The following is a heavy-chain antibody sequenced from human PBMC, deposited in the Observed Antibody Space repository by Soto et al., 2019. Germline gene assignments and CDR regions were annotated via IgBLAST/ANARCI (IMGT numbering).Heavy chain of an antibody. CDR3: ARDGGTTYAFDI. V-gene: IGHV1-69*08. J-gene: IGHJ3*02. CDR1: GGTFSSYT. D-gene: IGHD4-17*01. CDR2: IIPILGIA. Sequence: QVQLVQSGAEVKKPGSSVKVSCKASGGTFSSYTISWVRQAPGQGLEWMGRIIPILGIANYAQKFQGRVTITADKSTSTAYMELSSLRSEDTAVYYCARDGGTTYAFDIWGQGTMVTVSS.